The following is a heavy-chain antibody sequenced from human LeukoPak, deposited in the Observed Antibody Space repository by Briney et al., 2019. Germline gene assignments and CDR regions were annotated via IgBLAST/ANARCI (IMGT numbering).Heavy chain of an antibody. D-gene: IGHD3-3*01. CDR2: ISGSGGST. Sequence: GGSLRLSCAASGFSFSSYAMSWVRQAPGKGLEWVSVISGSGGSTYDADSVKGRFTISRDNSKNTLYLQMNSLRAEDTAVYYCAREGTIFGVIYNWFDPWGQGTLVTVSS. CDR3: AREGTIFGVIYNWFDP. V-gene: IGHV3-23*01. J-gene: IGHJ5*02. CDR1: GFSFSSYA.